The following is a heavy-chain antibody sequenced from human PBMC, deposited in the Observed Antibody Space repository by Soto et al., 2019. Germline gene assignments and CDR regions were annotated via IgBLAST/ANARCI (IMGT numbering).Heavy chain of an antibody. J-gene: IGHJ6*02. D-gene: IGHD5-12*01. V-gene: IGHV3-33*01. CDR3: ARESHIVATIPHYYYGMDV. CDR2: MWYDGSNK. CDR1: GFTFSSYG. Sequence: QVQLVESGGGVVQPGRSLRLSCAASGFTFSSYGMHWVRQAPGKGLEWVAVMWYDGSNKYYADSVKGRFTISRDNSKNXLXXQRNSLRAEDTAVYYCARESHIVATIPHYYYGMDVWGQGTTVTVSS.